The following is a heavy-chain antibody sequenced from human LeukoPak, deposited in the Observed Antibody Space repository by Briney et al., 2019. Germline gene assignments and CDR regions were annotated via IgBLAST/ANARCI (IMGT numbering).Heavy chain of an antibody. CDR2: ISGSGGGT. D-gene: IGHD4-23*01. V-gene: IGHV3-23*01. J-gene: IGHJ4*02. Sequence: GGSLRLSCAASGFTFSSYAMSWVRQAPGKGLEWVSAISGSGGGTYYADSVKGRFTISRDNSKNTLYLQMNSLRAEDTAVYYCAKDLGDYDGWDYWGQGTLVTVSS. CDR1: GFTFSSYA. CDR3: AKDLGDYDGWDY.